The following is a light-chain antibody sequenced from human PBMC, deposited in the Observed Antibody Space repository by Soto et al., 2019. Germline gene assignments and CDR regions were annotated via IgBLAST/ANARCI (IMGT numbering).Light chain of an antibody. CDR3: QQYKDYSWT. CDR2: TAS. CDR1: QSIGIW. J-gene: IGKJ1*01. Sequence: IQMTQSPSTLSASVGDRVAITCLASQSIGIWLAWYQQKPGKAPRFLIYTASTLESGVPSRFSGSGSGTEFTLTVSSLQPDDFATYYCQQYKDYSWTFGQGTNVEVK. V-gene: IGKV1-5*03.